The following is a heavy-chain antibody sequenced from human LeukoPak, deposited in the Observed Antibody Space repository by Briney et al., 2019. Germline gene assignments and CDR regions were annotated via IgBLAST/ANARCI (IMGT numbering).Heavy chain of an antibody. J-gene: IGHJ2*01. CDR1: GGSTSSTTYY. CDR3: AREYPWYFDL. Sequence: SETLSLTCTVSGGSTSSTTYYWGWIRQPPGGDLEWIGSIYYTGSTYYNPSLKSRVTISVDTSKNQFSLKLSSVTAADTAVYYCAREYPWYFDLWGRGTLVTVSS. CDR2: IYYTGST. V-gene: IGHV4-39*07.